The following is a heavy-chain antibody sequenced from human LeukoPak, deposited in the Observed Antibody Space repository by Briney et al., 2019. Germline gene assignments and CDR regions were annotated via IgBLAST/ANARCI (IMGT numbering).Heavy chain of an antibody. CDR2: IYSGGGT. Sequence: GGSLRLSCAASGFTVSSNYMSWVRQAPGKGLEWVSVIYSGGGTYYADSVKGRFTISRDNSKNTLYLQMNSLRAEDTAVYYCARDRYSYGYNYYYYGMDVWGQGTTVTVSS. D-gene: IGHD5-18*01. CDR1: GFTVSSNY. CDR3: ARDRYSYGYNYYYYGMDV. J-gene: IGHJ6*02. V-gene: IGHV3-53*01.